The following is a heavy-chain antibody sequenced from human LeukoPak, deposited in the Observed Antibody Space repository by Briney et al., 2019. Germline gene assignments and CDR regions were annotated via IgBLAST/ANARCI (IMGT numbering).Heavy chain of an antibody. CDR1: GGPFSGYY. Sequence: PSETLSLTCAVYGGPFSGYYWGWIRQPPGKGLEWIGEINHSGSTNYNPSLKSRVTISVDTSKNQFSLKLSSVTAADTAVYYCAREVRFLERRNYYFDYWGQGTLVTVSS. CDR3: AREVRFLERRNYYFDY. D-gene: IGHD3-3*01. V-gene: IGHV4-34*01. CDR2: INHSGST. J-gene: IGHJ4*02.